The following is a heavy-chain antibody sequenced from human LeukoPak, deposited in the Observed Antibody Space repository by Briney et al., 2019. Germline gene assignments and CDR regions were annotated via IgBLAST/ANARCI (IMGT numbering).Heavy chain of an antibody. CDR3: ARGPDSSGYNSEYSFEY. CDR1: GGTFSSYG. V-gene: IGHV1-69*13. Sequence: SVKVSCKASGGTFSSYGISWVRQAPGQGLEWMGGIIPIFGTANYAQKFQGRVTITADESTSTAHMELSSLRAEDTAVYYCARGPDSSGYNSEYSFEYWGQGTLVTVSS. D-gene: IGHD3-22*01. J-gene: IGHJ4*02. CDR2: IIPIFGTA.